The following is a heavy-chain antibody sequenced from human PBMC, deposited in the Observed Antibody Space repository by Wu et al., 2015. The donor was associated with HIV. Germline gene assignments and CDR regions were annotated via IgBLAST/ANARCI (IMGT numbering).Heavy chain of an antibody. CDR3: ARSAASHRYSGYDLDY. V-gene: IGHV1-2*02. CDR2: INPNSGGT. Sequence: QVQLVQSGAEVKKPGASVKVSCKASGYTFTGYYMHWVRQAPGQGLEWMGWINPNSGGTNYAQKFQGRVTMTRDTSISTAYMELSRLRSDDTAVYYCARSAASHRYSGYDLDYWGQGTLVTVSS. CDR1: GYTFTGYY. D-gene: IGHD5-12*01. J-gene: IGHJ4*02.